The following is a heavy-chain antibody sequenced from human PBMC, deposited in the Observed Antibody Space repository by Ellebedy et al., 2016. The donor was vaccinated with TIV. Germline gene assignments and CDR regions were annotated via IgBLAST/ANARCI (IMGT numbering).Heavy chain of an antibody. CDR1: GFIFDSFR. CDR2: TSHDGSNT. D-gene: IGHD4-17*01. CDR3: ARDQGGYGDYDY. J-gene: IGHJ4*02. V-gene: IGHV3-30*03. Sequence: PGGSLRLSCAVSGFIFDSFRMHWVRQAPGKGLEWVAVTSHDGSNTNYADSVKGRFTISRDNSKNTLYLQMTSLRAEDTAVYYCARDQGGYGDYDYWGQGTLVTVSS.